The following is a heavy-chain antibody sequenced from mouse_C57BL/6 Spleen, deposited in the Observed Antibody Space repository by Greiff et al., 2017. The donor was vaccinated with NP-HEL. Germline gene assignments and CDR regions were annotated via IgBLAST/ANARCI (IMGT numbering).Heavy chain of an antibody. V-gene: IGHV1-53*01. D-gene: IGHD1-1*01. J-gene: IGHJ1*03. CDR1: GYTFTSYW. Sequence: QVQLQQPGTELVKPGASVKLSCKASGYTFTSYWMHWVKQRPGQGLEWIGNINPSNGGTNYNEKFKSKATLPVDKSSSTAYMQLSSLTSEDSAVYYCARSLASYYGSSYARGYFEVWGTGTTVTVSS. CDR2: INPSNGGT. CDR3: ARSLASYYGSSYARGYFEV.